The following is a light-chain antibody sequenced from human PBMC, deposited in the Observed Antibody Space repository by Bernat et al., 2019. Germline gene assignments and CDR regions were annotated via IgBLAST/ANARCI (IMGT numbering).Light chain of an antibody. Sequence: SFELTQPPSVSVSPGQTATITCSGNKLGTKFTCWYQQKPGQSPVVVIYRDDKRPSGIPGRFSGSHSGNTATLTISGAQAQDEADYCCQAWDSSAGVFGGGTKLTVL. V-gene: IGLV3-1*01. J-gene: IGLJ3*02. CDR1: KLGTKF. CDR2: RDD. CDR3: QAWDSSAGV.